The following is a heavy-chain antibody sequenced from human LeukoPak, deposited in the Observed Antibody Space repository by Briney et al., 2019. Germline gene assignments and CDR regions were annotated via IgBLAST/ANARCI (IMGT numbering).Heavy chain of an antibody. CDR2: ISGSGGST. CDR1: GFTFSSYA. CDR3: AKRITIFGVVIMAGTAFDI. J-gene: IGHJ3*02. Sequence: GGSLRLSCAAPGFTFSSYAMSWVRQAPGKGLEWVSAISGSGGSTYYADSVKGRFTVSRDNSKTTLYLQMNSLRAEDTAVYYCAKRITIFGVVIMAGTAFDIWGQGTMVTVSS. D-gene: IGHD3-3*01. V-gene: IGHV3-23*01.